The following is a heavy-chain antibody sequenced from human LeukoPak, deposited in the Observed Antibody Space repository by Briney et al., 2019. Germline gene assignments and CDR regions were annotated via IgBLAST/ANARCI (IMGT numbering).Heavy chain of an antibody. V-gene: IGHV1-18*01. CDR2: ISAYDGNT. Sequence: ASVKVSCKASGYFFSSYGFSWVRQAPAQGLEWMGWISAYDGNTNYAQKIQGRVTMATDTSTSTAYMELRSLRSDDSAVYFCARIAEQHLQYYFDYWGQGTLVTVSS. J-gene: IGHJ4*02. CDR3: ARIAEQHLQYYFDY. D-gene: IGHD6-13*01. CDR1: GYFFSSYG.